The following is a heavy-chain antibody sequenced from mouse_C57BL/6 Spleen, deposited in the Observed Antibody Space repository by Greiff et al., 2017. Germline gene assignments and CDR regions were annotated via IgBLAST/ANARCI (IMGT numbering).Heavy chain of an antibody. CDR2: IRNKANGYTT. CDR3: ARYAPQLFYFDY. D-gene: IGHD4-1*02. CDR1: GFTFTDYY. V-gene: IGHV7-3*01. J-gene: IGHJ2*01. Sequence: EVKLMESGGGLVQPGGSLSLSCAASGFTFTDYYMSWVRQPPGKALEWLGFIRNKANGYTTEYSASVKGRFTISRANSQSILYLQMNALRAEDSATYYCARYAPQLFYFDYWGQGTTLTVSS.